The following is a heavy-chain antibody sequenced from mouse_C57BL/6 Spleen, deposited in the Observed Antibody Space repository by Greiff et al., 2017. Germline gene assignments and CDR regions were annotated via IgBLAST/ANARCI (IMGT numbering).Heavy chain of an antibody. CDR2: IYPRSGNT. CDR3: ARGAYYYGSSPYYFDY. D-gene: IGHD1-1*01. CDR1: GYTFTSYG. J-gene: IGHJ2*01. V-gene: IGHV1-81*01. Sequence: QVQLKESGAELARPGASVKLSCKASGYTFTSYGISWVKQRTGQGLEWIGEIYPRSGNTYYNEKFKGKATLTADKSSSTADMELRSLTSEDSAVYCCARGAYYYGSSPYYFDYWGQGTTLTVSS.